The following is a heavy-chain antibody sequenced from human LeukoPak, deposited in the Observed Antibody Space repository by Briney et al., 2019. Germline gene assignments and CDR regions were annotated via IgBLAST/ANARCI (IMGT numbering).Heavy chain of an antibody. CDR2: ISSSGSTI. Sequence: GSLRLSCAASGFTFSSYEMNWVRQAPGKGLEWVSYISSSGSTIYYADSVKGRFTISRDNAKNSLYLQMNSLRAEDTAVYYCAREGTPNGMDVWGQGTTVTVSS. CDR3: AREGTPNGMDV. J-gene: IGHJ6*02. V-gene: IGHV3-48*03. CDR1: GFTFSSYE.